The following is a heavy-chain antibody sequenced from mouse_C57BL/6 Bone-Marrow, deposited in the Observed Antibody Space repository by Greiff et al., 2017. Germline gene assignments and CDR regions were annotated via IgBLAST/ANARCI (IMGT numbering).Heavy chain of an antibody. CDR1: GYTFTSYG. J-gene: IGHJ4*01. V-gene: IGHV1-81*01. D-gene: IGHD2-13*01. CDR2: IYPRSGNT. CDR3: ARSDDDYEGHYAMDY. Sequence: QVQLQQSGAELARPGASVKLSCKASGYTFTSYGISWVKQRTGQGLEWIGEIYPRSGNTYYNEKFKGKATLTADKSSRTAYMELRSLTSEDAAVYFCARSDDDYEGHYAMDYWGQGTAVTVSS.